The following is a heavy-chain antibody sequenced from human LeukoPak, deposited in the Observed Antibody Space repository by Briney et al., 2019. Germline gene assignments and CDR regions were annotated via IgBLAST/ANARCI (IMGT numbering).Heavy chain of an antibody. CDR1: GFTFSSYW. V-gene: IGHV3-7*03. D-gene: IGHD3-22*01. J-gene: IGHJ5*01. CDR2: IKEDGSEK. Sequence: QAGGSLRLSCAASGFTFSSYWMSWVRQAPGKGLEWVANIKEDGSEKYCVNSVKGRFTISRDNSKNTVYLQMSTLRAEDTAIYYCAKVRRAFSNNYDSLDTWGHGTLVTVSS. CDR3: AKVRRAFSNNYDSLDT.